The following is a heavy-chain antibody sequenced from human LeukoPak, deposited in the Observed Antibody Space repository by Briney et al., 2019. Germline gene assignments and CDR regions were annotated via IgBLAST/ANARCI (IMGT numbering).Heavy chain of an antibody. Sequence: SETLSLTCAVSGGSISSGGYSWSWIRQPPGKGLEWIGYIYYSGSTYYNPSLKSRVTISVDTSKNQFSLKLSSVTAADTAVYYCASAVYYGSGSYYNDYYYYMDVWGKGTTVTVSS. CDR3: ASAVYYGSGSYYNDYYYYMDV. J-gene: IGHJ6*03. CDR1: GGSISSGGYS. CDR2: IYYSGST. V-gene: IGHV4-30-4*07. D-gene: IGHD3-10*01.